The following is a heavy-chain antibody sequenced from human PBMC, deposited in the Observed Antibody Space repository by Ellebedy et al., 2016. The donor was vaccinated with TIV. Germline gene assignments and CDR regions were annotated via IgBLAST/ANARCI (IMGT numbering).Heavy chain of an antibody. CDR1: GFTFSDYS. V-gene: IGHV3-21*01. D-gene: IGHD6-19*01. CDR2: ISSSSSYI. J-gene: IGHJ4*02. Sequence: GESLKISXAASGFTFSDYSMNWVRQAPGKGLEWVSSISSSSSYIYYADSVKGRFTISRDNARNSVYLQMNSLRAEDTAVYYCARVIAVADSPYDYWGQGTLVTVSS. CDR3: ARVIAVADSPYDY.